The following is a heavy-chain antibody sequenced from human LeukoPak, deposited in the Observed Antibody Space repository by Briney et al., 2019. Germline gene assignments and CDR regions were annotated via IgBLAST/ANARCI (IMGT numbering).Heavy chain of an antibody. J-gene: IGHJ4*02. Sequence: GGSLRLSCAASAFTLSSYEMNWVRQAPGKGLEWVSYISSSGSTIYYADSVKGRFTISRDNAKNSLYLQMNSLRVEDTAVYYCARDVRYCSGGSCYSGDYWGQGTLVAVSS. CDR3: ARDVRYCSGGSCYSGDY. D-gene: IGHD2-15*01. CDR2: ISSSGSTI. CDR1: AFTLSSYE. V-gene: IGHV3-48*03.